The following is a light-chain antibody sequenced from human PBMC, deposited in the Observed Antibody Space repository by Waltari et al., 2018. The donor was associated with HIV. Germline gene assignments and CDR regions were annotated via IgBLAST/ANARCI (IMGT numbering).Light chain of an antibody. Sequence: SYDVTQPSSVSVSPGQTARITCSGYALPDQFVYWYQQKPGQAPVLVIYHDTQRPSGVPERFSGSSSGTVATLTIRGVRTEDEADYHCQSADLSGTYWVFGGGTKLTVL. CDR2: HDT. V-gene: IGLV3-25*03. CDR1: ALPDQF. J-gene: IGLJ3*02. CDR3: QSADLSGTYWV.